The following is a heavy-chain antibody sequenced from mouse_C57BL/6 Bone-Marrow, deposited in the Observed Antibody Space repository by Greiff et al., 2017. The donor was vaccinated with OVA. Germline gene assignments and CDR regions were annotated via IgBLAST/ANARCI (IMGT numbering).Heavy chain of an antibody. CDR2: ISSGGSYT. CDR1: GFTFSSYG. D-gene: IGHD1-1*01. Sequence: EVKLVESGGDLVKPGGSLKLSCAASGFTFSSYGMSWVRQTPDKRLEWVATISSGGSYTYYPDSVKGRFPISRDNAKNTLYLQMRSLKSEDTAMYYCARRRILIKDYYAMDYWGQGTSVTVSS. CDR3: ARRRILIKDYYAMDY. V-gene: IGHV5-6*02. J-gene: IGHJ4*01.